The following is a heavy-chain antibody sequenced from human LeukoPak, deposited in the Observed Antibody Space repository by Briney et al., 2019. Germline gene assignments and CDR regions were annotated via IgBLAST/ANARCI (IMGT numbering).Heavy chain of an antibody. CDR2: INHSGST. D-gene: IGHD2-15*01. CDR1: GGSISGYY. J-gene: IGHJ5*02. Sequence: SETLSLTCAVYGGSISGYYWSWIRQPPGTGLEWNWEINHSGSTNYNQSLKSRVTISVDTSKNQFSLKLSSVTAADTAVYFCAQGEARIRDCSGGSCYSRRGNWFDPWGQGTLVTVSS. V-gene: IGHV4-34*01. CDR3: AQGEARIRDCSGGSCYSRRGNWFDP.